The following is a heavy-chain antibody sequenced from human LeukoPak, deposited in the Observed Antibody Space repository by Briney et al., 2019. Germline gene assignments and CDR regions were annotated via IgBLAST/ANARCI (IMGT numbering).Heavy chain of an antibody. CDR1: GGSFSGYY. J-gene: IGHJ5*02. CDR2: INHSRRT. V-gene: IGHV4-34*01. D-gene: IGHD5-18*01. CDR3: APRGDIEHSYGYGKWFDP. Sequence: SETLSLTCAVYGGSFSGYYWSWIRQPPGKGLEWIGEINHSRRTNYNASLKSRVTISVDTSKNQFSLRLSSVTAADTAVYYCAPRGDIEHSYGYGKWFDPWGQGTRVTVSS.